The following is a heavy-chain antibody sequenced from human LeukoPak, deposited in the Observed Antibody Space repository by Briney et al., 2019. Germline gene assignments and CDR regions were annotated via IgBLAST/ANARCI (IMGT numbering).Heavy chain of an antibody. V-gene: IGHV3-43*02. CDR3: AKDIQGYCSSTGCPPEDV. Sequence: PGGSLRLSCAASGFTFDDYAMHWVRQAPGKGLEWVSLISGDGGSTYYADSVKGRFTISRDNSKNSLYLQMNSLRTEDTALYYCAKDIQGYCSSTGCPPEDVWGKGTTVTVSS. CDR1: GFTFDDYA. D-gene: IGHD2-2*01. CDR2: ISGDGGST. J-gene: IGHJ6*04.